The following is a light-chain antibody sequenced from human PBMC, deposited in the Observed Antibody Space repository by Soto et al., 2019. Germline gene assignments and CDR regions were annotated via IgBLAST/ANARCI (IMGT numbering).Light chain of an antibody. V-gene: IGLV4-60*02. CDR3: ETWDSNTRV. J-gene: IGLJ1*01. CDR1: SGHSSYI. Sequence: QSVLTQSSSASASLGSSVKLTCTLSSGHSSYIIAWHQQQPGKAPRYLMKLEGSGSYNKGSGVPDRFSGSSSGADRYLTISNLLCEDEADYYCETWDSNTRVFGTGTKLTVL. CDR2: LEGSGSY.